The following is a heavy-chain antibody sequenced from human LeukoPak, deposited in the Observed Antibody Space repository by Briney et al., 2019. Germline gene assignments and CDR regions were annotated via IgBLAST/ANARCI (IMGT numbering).Heavy chain of an antibody. CDR1: GYNFTSYW. CDR2: IDPSDSYT. V-gene: IGHV5-10-1*01. D-gene: IGHD2-15*01. CDR3: ARRLGYCSGGSCLIDY. J-gene: IGHJ4*02. Sequence: GESLRISCKGSGYNFTSYWISWVRQMPGKGLEWMGRIDPSDSYTNYSPSFQGHVTISADKSISTAYLQWSSLKASDTAMYYCARRLGYCSGGSCLIDYWGQGTLVTVSS.